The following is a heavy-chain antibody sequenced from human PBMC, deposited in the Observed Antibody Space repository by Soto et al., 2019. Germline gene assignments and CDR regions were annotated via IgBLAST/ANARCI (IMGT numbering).Heavy chain of an antibody. J-gene: IGHJ6*02. CDR2: IYSSGST. D-gene: IGHD3-10*01. V-gene: IGHV4-59*08. CDR3: ARHSPPFFYGSGPWDV. CDR1: GGSISSYY. Sequence: SETLSLTCTVSGGSISSYYWSWIRQPPGKGLEWIGYIYSSGSTNYNPSLKSRITISVDTSKNQFSLKLSSLSAADTAVYYCARHSPPFFYGSGPWDVWGQGTTVTVSS.